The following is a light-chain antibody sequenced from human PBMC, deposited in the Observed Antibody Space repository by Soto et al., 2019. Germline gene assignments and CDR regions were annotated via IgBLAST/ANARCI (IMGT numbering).Light chain of an antibody. V-gene: IGKV1-33*01. CDR1: HSISRW. CDR3: QQYDDLPIT. CDR2: DAS. J-gene: IGKJ5*01. Sequence: DIQRSQSPSTLSSAVGDRVTITCRASHSISRWLAWYQQKKGKALKLLIYDASNLHPGVPSRFRGSGYGTEFYFNITSLQTEDVATYYRQQYDDLPITFGQGTRLEIK.